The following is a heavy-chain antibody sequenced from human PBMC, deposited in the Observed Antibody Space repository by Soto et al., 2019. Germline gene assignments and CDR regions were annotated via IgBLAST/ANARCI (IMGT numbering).Heavy chain of an antibody. V-gene: IGHV3-7*01. Sequence: PGGSLRLSCAASGFTFSNYWMTWVRQAPGKGLEWVANIKQEGSEKYYVDYVKGRFTISRDNAKNSLYLQMNSLRAEDTAVYYCARVALTTVTVYYYYYMDVWAKGTTVTVSS. CDR1: GFTFSNYW. CDR3: ARVALTTVTVYYYYYMDV. D-gene: IGHD4-4*01. J-gene: IGHJ6*03. CDR2: IKQEGSEK.